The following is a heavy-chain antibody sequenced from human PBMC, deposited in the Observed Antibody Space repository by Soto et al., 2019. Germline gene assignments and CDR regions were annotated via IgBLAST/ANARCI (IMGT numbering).Heavy chain of an antibody. J-gene: IGHJ4*02. CDR3: ARGGARWPGDFDA. D-gene: IGHD2-15*01. V-gene: IGHV4-30-4*08. CDR2: IYYSGSS. CDR1: GGSISGDYY. Sequence: SETLSLTCSVSGGSISGDYYCSWIRQSPEKGLEWIGYIYYSGSSYSNPALQSRLSMSLDTSKNQFSLKLRSVTADDTAVYYCARGGARWPGDFDAWGQGALVTVSS.